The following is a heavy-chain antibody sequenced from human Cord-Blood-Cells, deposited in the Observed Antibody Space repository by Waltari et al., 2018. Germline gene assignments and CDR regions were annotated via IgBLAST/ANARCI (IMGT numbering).Heavy chain of an antibody. J-gene: IGHJ3*02. D-gene: IGHD7-27*01. CDR2: IVPIFGTA. CDR3: ARVPRIPSGEDDAFDI. CDR1: GGTFSSYA. Sequence: QVQLVQSGAEVKKPGSSVKVSCKASGGTFSSYAISWVRQAPGQGLEGMGGIVPIFGTANYAKKFQGRVTITADETTSTAYMQLSRLRSEDTAVYYCARVPRIPSGEDDAFDIWGQGTMVTVSS. V-gene: IGHV1-69*01.